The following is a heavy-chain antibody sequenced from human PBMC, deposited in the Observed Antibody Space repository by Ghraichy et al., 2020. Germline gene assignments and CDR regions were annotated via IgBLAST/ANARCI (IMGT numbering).Heavy chain of an antibody. Sequence: SETLSLTCTVSIGSINNYYWTWIRQPPGKGLEWIGYISYTGTTKYKPSLESRVTISVDTSKNQFSLRLTSVTAADTAVYYCARHKATWDVTGDFPPREYYVDLWGQGTLVTVSS. CDR2: ISYTGTT. J-gene: IGHJ4*02. CDR3: ARHKATWDVTGDFPPREYYVDL. V-gene: IGHV4-59*08. D-gene: IGHD2-21*01. CDR1: IGSINNYY.